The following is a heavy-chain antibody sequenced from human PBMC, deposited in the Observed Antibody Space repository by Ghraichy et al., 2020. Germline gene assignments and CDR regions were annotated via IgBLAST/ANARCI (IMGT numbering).Heavy chain of an antibody. CDR3: AKDMYSSGWSSFDY. V-gene: IGHV3-9*01. CDR1: GFTFDDYA. CDR2: ISWNSGSI. J-gene: IGHJ4*02. Sequence: SCAASGFTFDDYAMHWVRQAPGKGLEWVSGISWNSGSIGYADSVKGRFTISRDNAKNSLYLQMNSLRAEDTALYYCAKDMYSSGWSSFDYWGQGTLVTVSS. D-gene: IGHD6-19*01.